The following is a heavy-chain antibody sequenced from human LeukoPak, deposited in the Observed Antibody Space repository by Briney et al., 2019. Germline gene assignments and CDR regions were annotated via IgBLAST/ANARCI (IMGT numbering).Heavy chain of an antibody. V-gene: IGHV1-18*01. CDR3: ARATLLGLPAPTLGSAFDI. CDR1: GYTFTSYG. Sequence: ASAKVSCKASGYTFTSYGISWVRQAPGQGLEWMGWISAHNGNTNYAQKLQGRVTMTTDTSTSTAYMELRSLRSDDTAVYYCARATLLGLPAPTLGSAFDIWGQGTMVTVSS. CDR2: ISAHNGNT. D-gene: IGHD2-2*01. J-gene: IGHJ3*02.